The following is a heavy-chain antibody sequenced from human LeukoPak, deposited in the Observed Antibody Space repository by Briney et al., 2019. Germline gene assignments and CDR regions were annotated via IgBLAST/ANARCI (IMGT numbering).Heavy chain of an antibody. CDR2: INPNSGVT. D-gene: IGHD4-11*01. V-gene: IGHV1-2*02. CDR3: ARAHMTTVTLGDY. J-gene: IGHJ4*02. CDR1: GYTLTDYY. Sequence: ASVKVSCKASGYTLTDYYIHWVQQAPGQGLEWMGWINPNSGVTNYAQKFQGRVTLTRDTPISTVYMEVSRLRSDDTAVYYCARAHMTTVTLGDYWGQGSLVTVSS.